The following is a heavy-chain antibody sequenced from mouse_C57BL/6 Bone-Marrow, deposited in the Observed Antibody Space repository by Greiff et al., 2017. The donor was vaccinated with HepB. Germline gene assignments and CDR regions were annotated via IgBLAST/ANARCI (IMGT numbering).Heavy chain of an antibody. CDR1: GFTFSDAW. CDR3: TRDRDGNYGFDY. J-gene: IGHJ2*01. Sequence: EVKLVESGGGLVQPGGSMKLSCAASGFTFSDAWMDWVRQSPEKGLEWVAEIRNKANNHATYYAESVKGRFTISRDDSKSSVYLQMNSLRAEDTGIYYCTRDRDGNYGFDYWGQGTTLTVSS. V-gene: IGHV6-6*01. D-gene: IGHD2-1*01. CDR2: IRNKANNHAT.